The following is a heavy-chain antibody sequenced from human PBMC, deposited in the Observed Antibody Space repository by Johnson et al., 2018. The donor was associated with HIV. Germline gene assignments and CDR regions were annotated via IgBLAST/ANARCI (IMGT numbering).Heavy chain of an antibody. CDR3: TTGRPSSAAFDI. J-gene: IGHJ3*02. CDR1: GFTFSNAW. Sequence: VQLVESGGGLVKPGGSLRLSCAASGFTFSNAWMSWVRQAPGKGLEWVGRIKSKTDGGTTDYAAPVKGRFTISRDDSKNPLYLQMNSLKTEDSAVYYCTTGRPSSAAFDIWGQGTMVTVSS. CDR2: IKSKTDGGTT. V-gene: IGHV3-15*01.